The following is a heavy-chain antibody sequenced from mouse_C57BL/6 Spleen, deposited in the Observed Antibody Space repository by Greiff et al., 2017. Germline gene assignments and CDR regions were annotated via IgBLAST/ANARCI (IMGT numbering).Heavy chain of an antibody. V-gene: IGHV1-55*01. CDR1: GYTFTSYW. CDR2: IYPGSGST. Sequence: QVQLQQPGAELVKPGASVKMSCKASGYTFTSYWITWVKQRPGQGLEWIGDIYPGSGSTNYNEKFKSKSTLTVATSSSTAYMQLSSLTSEDSAVYYCARVYYGYDDYAMDYWGQGTSVTVSA. J-gene: IGHJ4*01. D-gene: IGHD2-2*01. CDR3: ARVYYGYDDYAMDY.